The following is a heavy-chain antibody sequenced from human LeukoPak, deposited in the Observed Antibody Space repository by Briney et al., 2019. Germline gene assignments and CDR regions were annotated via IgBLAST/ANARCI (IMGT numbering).Heavy chain of an antibody. V-gene: IGHV4-39*07. CDR3: ARDYYDSSGYHP. J-gene: IGHJ5*02. CDR1: GGSISSSSYY. Sequence: XETLSLTCTVSGGSISSSSYYWGWIRQPPGTGLEWIGSIYHSGSTYYNPSLKSRVAISVDTSKNQFSLKLSSVTAADTAVYYCARDYYDSSGYHPWGQGTLVTVSS. D-gene: IGHD3-22*01. CDR2: IYHSGST.